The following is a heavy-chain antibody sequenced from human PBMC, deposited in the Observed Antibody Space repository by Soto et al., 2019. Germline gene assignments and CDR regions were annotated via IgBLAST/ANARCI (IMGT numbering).Heavy chain of an antibody. CDR2: IYSGGTT. CDR1: GFSVTSNY. J-gene: IGHJ2*01. V-gene: IGHV3-66*01. CDR3: ARDADSDYVYFEL. Sequence: EVQLVESGGGLVQPGGSLRLSCAASGFSVTSNYMSWVRQAPGKGLVWVAVIYSGGTTYYADSVKGRFTLSRDTSNNTLFLQMNNLRVEDRVVYYWARDADSDYVYFELWGRGTLVSVSS. D-gene: IGHD4-17*01.